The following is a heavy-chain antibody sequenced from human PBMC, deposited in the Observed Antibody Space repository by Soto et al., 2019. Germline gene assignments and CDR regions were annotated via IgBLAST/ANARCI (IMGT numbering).Heavy chain of an antibody. CDR3: ARGTDRSGFYHFDN. Sequence: SVKVSCKDSGGTFSNHAVSWVRQAPGQGPEWMGGIIPLSGTTNYAQKFQGRLTITAYESMTTAYMEMSSLRYEDTAVYYCARGTDRSGFYHFDNWGQGTLLTVSS. CDR2: IIPLSGTT. V-gene: IGHV1-69*13. CDR1: GGTFSNHA. D-gene: IGHD3-22*01. J-gene: IGHJ4*03.